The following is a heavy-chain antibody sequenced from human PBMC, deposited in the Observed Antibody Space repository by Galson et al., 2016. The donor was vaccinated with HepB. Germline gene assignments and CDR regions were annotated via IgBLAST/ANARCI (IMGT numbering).Heavy chain of an antibody. D-gene: IGHD3-9*01. CDR1: GYTFTNYD. V-gene: IGHV1-8*02. CDR3: ARDRVIPQKPRYLGGPKYYYYGMDV. Sequence: SVKVSCKASGYTFTNYDINWVRQATGQGLEWMGWMNPNSGNVGYVQRFQGRVTMTRDTSISTAYMELSSLRSEDTAVYYCARDRVIPQKPRYLGGPKYYYYGMDVWGQGTTVTVSS. CDR2: MNPNSGNV. J-gene: IGHJ6*02.